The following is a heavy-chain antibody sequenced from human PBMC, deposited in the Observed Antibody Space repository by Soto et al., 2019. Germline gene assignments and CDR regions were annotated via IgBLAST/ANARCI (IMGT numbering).Heavy chain of an antibody. Sequence: PGGSLRLSCAASGFTFSSYSMNWVRQAPGKGLEWVSYISSSSSTIYHADSVKGRFTISRDNAKNSLYLQMNSLRAEDTAVYYCASPIMITFGGVIVDFDYWGQGTLVTVSS. CDR2: ISSSSSTI. CDR1: GFTFSSYS. CDR3: ASPIMITFGGVIVDFDY. V-gene: IGHV3-48*01. J-gene: IGHJ4*02. D-gene: IGHD3-16*02.